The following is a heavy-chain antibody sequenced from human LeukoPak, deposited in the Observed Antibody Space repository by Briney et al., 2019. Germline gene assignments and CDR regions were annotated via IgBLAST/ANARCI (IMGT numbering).Heavy chain of an antibody. Sequence: GGSLRLSCAASGFTFDDYAMHWVRQAPGKGLEWVSGISWNSGSIGYADSVKGRFTISRDNAKNSLYLQMNSLRAEDTALYYCAKGQYYDILTGYLDYWGQGTLVTVSS. V-gene: IGHV3-9*01. CDR3: AKGQYYDILTGYLDY. CDR2: ISWNSGSI. D-gene: IGHD3-9*01. CDR1: GFTFDDYA. J-gene: IGHJ4*02.